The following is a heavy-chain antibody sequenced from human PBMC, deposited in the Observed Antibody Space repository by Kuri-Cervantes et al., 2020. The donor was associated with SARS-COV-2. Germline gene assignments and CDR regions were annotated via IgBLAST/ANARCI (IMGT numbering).Heavy chain of an antibody. CDR2: ISSSSSYI. V-gene: IGHV3-21*01. J-gene: IGHJ4*02. CDR1: GFTFSSYS. CDR3: ARRGYEFDY. D-gene: IGHD5-12*01. Sequence: GESLKISCAASGFTFSSYSMNWVRQAPGKGLEWVSSISSSSSYIYYADSVKGRFTISRDNAKNSLYLQMNSLRAEDTAVYYCARRGYEFDYWGQGTLVTVSS.